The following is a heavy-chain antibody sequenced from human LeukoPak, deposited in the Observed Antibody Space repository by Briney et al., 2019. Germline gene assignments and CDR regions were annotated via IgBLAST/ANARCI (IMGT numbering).Heavy chain of an antibody. V-gene: IGHV1-69*13. D-gene: IGHD3-10*01. J-gene: IGHJ4*02. CDR3: AILEYYYGSGPGNY. CDR2: IIPIFGTA. Sequence: GASVKVSCKASGGTFSSYAISWVRQAPGQGLEWMGGIIPIFGTANYAQKFQGRVTITADESTSTAYMELSSLRSEGTAVYYCAILEYYYGSGPGNYWGQGTLVTVSS. CDR1: GGTFSSYA.